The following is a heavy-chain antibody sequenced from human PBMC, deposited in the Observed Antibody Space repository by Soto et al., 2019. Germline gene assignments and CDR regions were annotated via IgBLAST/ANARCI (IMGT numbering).Heavy chain of an antibody. CDR3: AGERAILLWFGELSSFDY. D-gene: IGHD3-10*01. Sequence: PSETLSLTCAVYGGSFSGYYWSWIRQPPGKGLEWIGEINHSGSTNYNPSLKSRVTISVDTSKNQFSLKLSSVTAADTAVYYCAGERAILLWFGELSSFDYWGQGTLVTVSS. J-gene: IGHJ4*02. CDR2: INHSGST. V-gene: IGHV4-34*01. CDR1: GGSFSGYY.